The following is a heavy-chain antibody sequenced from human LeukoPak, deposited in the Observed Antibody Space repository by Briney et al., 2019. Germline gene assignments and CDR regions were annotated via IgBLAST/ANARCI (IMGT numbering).Heavy chain of an antibody. CDR3: ARDLSSSWYGGGFDY. Sequence: SETLSLTCTVSGGSISSSSYYWVWIRQPPGKGLEWIGSIYYSGSTYYNPSLKSRVIISIDTSKNQFSLKLSSVTAADTAVYYCARDLSSSWYGGGFDYWGQGTLVTVSS. D-gene: IGHD6-13*01. V-gene: IGHV4-39*07. J-gene: IGHJ4*02. CDR1: GGSISSSSYY. CDR2: IYYSGST.